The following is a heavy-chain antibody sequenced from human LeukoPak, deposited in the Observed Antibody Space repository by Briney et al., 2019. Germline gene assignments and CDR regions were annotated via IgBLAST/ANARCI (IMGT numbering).Heavy chain of an antibody. CDR1: GFTFSDYY. CDR2: ISSSGNII. J-gene: IGHJ4*02. V-gene: IGHV3-11*01. Sequence: GGSLRLSCAASGFTFSDYYMSWIRQAPGKGLEWVSYISSSGNIIYYADSVQGRFTISRDNAKRSLYLQMSSLRAEDTAVYYCAGDAMGPGLAGYWGQGTLVTVSS. CDR3: AGDAMGPGLAGY. D-gene: IGHD3/OR15-3a*01.